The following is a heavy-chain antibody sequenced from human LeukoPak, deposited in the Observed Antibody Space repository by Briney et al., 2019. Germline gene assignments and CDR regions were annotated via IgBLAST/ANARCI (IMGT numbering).Heavy chain of an antibody. V-gene: IGHV5-51*01. Sequence: KPGESLKISCKGSGYSFTSYWIGWVRQMPGKGLEWMGIIYPGDSDTRYSPSFQGQVTISADKSISTAYQQWSSLKASDTAMYYCARQSYDFWSGYLGYFDYWGQGTLVTVSS. CDR3: ARQSYDFWSGYLGYFDY. CDR2: IYPGDSDT. CDR1: GYSFTSYW. D-gene: IGHD3-3*01. J-gene: IGHJ4*02.